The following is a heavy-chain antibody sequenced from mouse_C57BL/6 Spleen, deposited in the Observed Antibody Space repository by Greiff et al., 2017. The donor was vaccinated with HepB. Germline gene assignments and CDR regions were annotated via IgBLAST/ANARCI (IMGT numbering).Heavy chain of an antibody. CDR1: GYTFTSYW. D-gene: IGHD1-1*02. V-gene: IGHV1-55*01. J-gene: IGHJ3*01. Sequence: LQQSGAEPVKPGASVKMSCKASGYTFTSYWITWVKQRPGQGLEWIGDIYPGSGSTNYNEKFKSKATLTVDTTSRTAYMQRSSLTSEDAAVYYCAREVYGPFAYWGQGTLVTVSA. CDR2: IYPGSGST. CDR3: AREVYGPFAY.